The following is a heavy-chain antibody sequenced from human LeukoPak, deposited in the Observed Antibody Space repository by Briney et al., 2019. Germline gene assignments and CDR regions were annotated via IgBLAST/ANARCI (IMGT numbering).Heavy chain of an antibody. CDR3: ARDDTVRIDP. J-gene: IGHJ5*02. CDR2: ISYDGSNK. D-gene: IGHD4-4*01. V-gene: IGHV3-30*03. CDR1: GFTFSSYG. Sequence: GRSLRLSCAASGFTFSSYGMHWVRQAPGKGLEWVAVISYDGSNKYYADSVKGRFTISRDNAKNSLYLQMNSLRDEDTAVYYCARDDTVRIDPWGQGTLVTVSS.